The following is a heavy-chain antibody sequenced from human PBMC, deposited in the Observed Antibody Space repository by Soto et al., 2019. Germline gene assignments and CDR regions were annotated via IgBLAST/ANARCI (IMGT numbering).Heavy chain of an antibody. V-gene: IGHV1-2*04. CDR1: GYTFTDYY. Sequence: ASVKVSCKASGYTFTDYYMHWVRQAPGQGLEWLGWVNPNSGDTQYAQKFQAWVTMTRDTYISTAYMELSRLRSDDTAVYYCARIGTIGRYYDAFDLWGQGTMVTVSS. J-gene: IGHJ3*01. CDR2: VNPNSGDT. CDR3: ARIGTIGRYYDAFDL. D-gene: IGHD1-26*01.